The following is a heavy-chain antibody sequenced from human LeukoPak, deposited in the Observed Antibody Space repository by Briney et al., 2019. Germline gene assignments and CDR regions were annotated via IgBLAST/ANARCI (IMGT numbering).Heavy chain of an antibody. D-gene: IGHD1-26*01. V-gene: IGHV4-39*07. CDR1: GGSISSSIYY. CDR3: AKEVVGP. CDR2: IFYSGST. J-gene: IGHJ5*02. Sequence: SETLSLTCTVSGGSISSSIYYWGWIRQPPGKGLEWIGSIFYSGSTYYNSSLKSRVIISVDTSKNQLSLKLTSVTAADTAVYYCAKEVVGPWGEGTLVTVSS.